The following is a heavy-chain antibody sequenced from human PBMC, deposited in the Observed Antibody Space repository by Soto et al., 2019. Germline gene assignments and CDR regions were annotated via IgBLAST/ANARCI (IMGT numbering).Heavy chain of an antibody. Sequence: GESLRSCCKSSGDSFTRYWISWVRQMPGKGLEWMGRIDPSDSYTNYSPSFQGHVTISADKSISTAYLQWSSLKASDTAMYYCARRDYSNPSYGMDVWGQGTTVTVSS. D-gene: IGHD4-4*01. CDR2: IDPSDSYT. J-gene: IGHJ6*02. CDR1: GDSFTRYW. V-gene: IGHV5-10-1*01. CDR3: ARRDYSNPSYGMDV.